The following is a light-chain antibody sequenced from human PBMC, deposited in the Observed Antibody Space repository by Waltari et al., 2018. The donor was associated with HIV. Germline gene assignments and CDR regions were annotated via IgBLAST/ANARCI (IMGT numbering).Light chain of an antibody. V-gene: IGLV4-3*01. Sequence: LPVLTQPPSASALLGASIPLTSTLRSQHSPYTLEWSQQTPGRSPHFLMRIKSYGRHTRGDGITDRFMGSSSGADRYLTLSNLQSDDEAEYYCGESHSTKGRVAYVFGTGTKVTIV. CDR3: GESHSTKGRVAYV. CDR1: SQHSPYT. CDR2: IKSYGRH. J-gene: IGLJ1*01.